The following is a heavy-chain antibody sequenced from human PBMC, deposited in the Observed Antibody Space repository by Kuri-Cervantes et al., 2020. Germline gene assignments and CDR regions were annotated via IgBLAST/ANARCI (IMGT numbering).Heavy chain of an antibody. Sequence: ASVKVSCKASGYTFTSYYMHWVRQAPGQGLEWMGIINPSGGSTSYAQKFQGRVTMTRDTSTNTVYMELSSLRSDDTAVYHCARWGGIVNTALWSGPGDYWGQGTLVTVSS. CDR2: INPSGGST. CDR1: GYTFTSYY. D-gene: IGHD3-3*01. V-gene: IGHV1-46*01. J-gene: IGHJ4*02. CDR3: ARWGGIVNTALWSGPGDY.